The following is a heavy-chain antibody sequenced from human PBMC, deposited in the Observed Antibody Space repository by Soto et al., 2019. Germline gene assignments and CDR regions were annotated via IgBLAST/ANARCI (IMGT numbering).Heavy chain of an antibody. CDR2: ISYDGTDK. CDR1: GFTFSSYS. V-gene: IGHV3-30-3*01. CDR3: ARDRDGSGVDYHGLDV. D-gene: IGHD3-10*01. J-gene: IGHJ6*02. Sequence: QVQLAESGGGVVRPGRSLTLSCAASGFTFSSYSMHWVRQAPGEGLEWVAFISYDGTDKYYADSVKGRFTIFRDNSNNTLHLQMNSLRVEDTAVYYCARDRDGSGVDYHGLDVWGQGTTVTGSS.